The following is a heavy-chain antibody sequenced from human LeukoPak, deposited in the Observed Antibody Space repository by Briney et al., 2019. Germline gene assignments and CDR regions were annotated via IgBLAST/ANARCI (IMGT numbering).Heavy chain of an antibody. D-gene: IGHD1-26*01. V-gene: IGHV1-46*02. CDR3: ARDRDLVGATMGTFDY. CDR1: GFTFNTYA. J-gene: IGHJ4*02. Sequence: GRSLRLSCAASGFTFNTYALHWVRQAPGQGLEWMGIINPSGGSTSYAQKFQGRVTMTRDTSTSTVYMELSSLRSEDTAVYYCARDRDLVGATMGTFDYWGQGTLVTVSS. CDR2: INPSGGST.